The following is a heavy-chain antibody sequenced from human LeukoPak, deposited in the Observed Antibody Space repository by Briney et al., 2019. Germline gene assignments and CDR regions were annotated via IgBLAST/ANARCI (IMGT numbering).Heavy chain of an antibody. D-gene: IGHD2-2*01. J-gene: IGHJ4*02. CDR2: IYTSGSTNYNPSLKSGST. V-gene: IGHV4-61*02. CDR3: ARPQYCSATTCTGPLRY. Sequence: PSETLSLTCTVSGDSISSGTSYWSWIRQPAGKGLEWIGRIYTSGSTNYNPSLKSGSTNYNPSLKSRVTISVDTSKNQFSLKLTSVTAADTAVYYCARPQYCSATTCTGPLRYWGQGTLVTVSS. CDR1: GDSISSGTSY.